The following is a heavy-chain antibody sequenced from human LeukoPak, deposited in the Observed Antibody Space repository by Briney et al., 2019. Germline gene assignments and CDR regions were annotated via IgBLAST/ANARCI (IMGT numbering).Heavy chain of an antibody. CDR2: IKQDGSEK. CDR1: GFTFSSYW. V-gene: IGHV3-7*01. D-gene: IGHD4-17*01. CDR3: AKEIWPTVTTPGHTHFDY. Sequence: PGGSLRLSCAASGFTFSSYWMSWVRQAPGKGLEWVANIKQDGSEKYYVDSVKGRFTISRDNSKNTPWLQMNSLRAEDTAVYYCAKEIWPTVTTPGHTHFDYWGQGTLVTVSS. J-gene: IGHJ4*02.